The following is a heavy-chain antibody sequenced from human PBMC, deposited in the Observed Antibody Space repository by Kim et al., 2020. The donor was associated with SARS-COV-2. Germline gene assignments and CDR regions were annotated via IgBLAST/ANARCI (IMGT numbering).Heavy chain of an antibody. J-gene: IGHJ2*01. CDR3: VKDTGQGTTYYYDSSGYSFFDL. V-gene: IGHV3-64D*09. CDR1: GFTFSSYA. CDR2: ISSNGGST. D-gene: IGHD3-22*01. Sequence: GGSLRLSCSASGFTFSSYAMHWVRQAPGKGLEYVSAISSNGGSTYYADSVKGRFTISRDNSKNTLYLQMSSLRAEDTAVYYCVKDTGQGTTYYYDSSGYSFFDLWGRGTLVTVSS.